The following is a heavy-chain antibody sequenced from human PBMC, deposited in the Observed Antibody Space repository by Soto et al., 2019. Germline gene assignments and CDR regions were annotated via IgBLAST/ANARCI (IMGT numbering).Heavy chain of an antibody. V-gene: IGHV1-18*01. D-gene: IGHD1-1*01. CDR1: GYTFTSYG. Sequence: QVQLVQSGAEVKKPGASVKVSCKASGYTFTSYGISCVRQPPGQGLEWMGWISAYNGNTNYAQKIQGRFTMTPDTSTSTAYMELRRLSSYDTYVDYCAIGTTGPNRFDPWGQGTLVTVSS. CDR3: AIGTTGPNRFDP. CDR2: ISAYNGNT. J-gene: IGHJ5*02.